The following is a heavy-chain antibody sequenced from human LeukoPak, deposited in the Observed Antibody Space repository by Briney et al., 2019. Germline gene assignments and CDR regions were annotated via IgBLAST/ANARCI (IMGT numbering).Heavy chain of an antibody. J-gene: IGHJ5*02. V-gene: IGHV3-21*01. Sequence: GGSLRLPCAASGFTFSSYSMNWVRQAPGKGLEWDSSISSGSTYIYYTDSVKGRFTISRDNAKNSLYLQMNSLRAEDTAVYYCAREWKTSAGNWFDPWGQGTLVTVSS. D-gene: IGHD1-1*01. CDR2: ISSGSTYI. CDR1: GFTFSSYS. CDR3: AREWKTSAGNWFDP.